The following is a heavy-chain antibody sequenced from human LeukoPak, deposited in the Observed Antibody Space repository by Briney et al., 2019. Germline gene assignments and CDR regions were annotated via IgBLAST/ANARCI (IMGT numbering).Heavy chain of an antibody. V-gene: IGHV4-31*03. CDR1: GGSISSGGYY. Sequence: SETLSLTCTVSGGSISSGGYYWSWIRQHPGTGLEWIGYIYYSGSTYYNPSLKSRVTISVDTSKNQFSLKLSSVTAADTAVYYCARVGRLGIAAAGRIAFDIWGQGTMVTVSS. CDR3: ARVGRLGIAAAGRIAFDI. D-gene: IGHD6-13*01. CDR2: IYYSGST. J-gene: IGHJ3*02.